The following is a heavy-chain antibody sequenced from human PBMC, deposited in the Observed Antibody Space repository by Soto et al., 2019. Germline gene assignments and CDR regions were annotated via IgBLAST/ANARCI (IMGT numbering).Heavy chain of an antibody. Sequence: QVQLVESGGGVVQPGRSLRLSCAASGFTFSTSVMHWVRQAPGKGLEWVAAIWHDGSNKYYADSVKGRFTISGDNSKNTLYLQMHSLRAEDTALYYCARSMFNGGSCQLTPRGGCANWYFDLWGRGTLVTVSS. V-gene: IGHV3-33*01. CDR2: IWHDGSNK. CDR1: GFTFSTSV. D-gene: IGHD2-15*01. CDR3: ARSMFNGGSCQLTPRGGCANWYFDL. J-gene: IGHJ2*01.